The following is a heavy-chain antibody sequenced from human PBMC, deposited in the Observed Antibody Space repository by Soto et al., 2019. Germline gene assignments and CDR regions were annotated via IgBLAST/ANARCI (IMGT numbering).Heavy chain of an antibody. CDR2: TIPIFGTA. CDR1: VGTFSSYA. V-gene: IGHV1-69*13. D-gene: IGHD1-7*01. J-gene: IGHJ6*02. Sequence: EASVKVSCKASVGTFSSYAISWVRQAPGQGLEWMGGTIPIFGTANYAQKFQGRVTITADESTSTAYMELSSLRSEDTAVYYCARSFLELEDYYYGMDVWGQGTTVTVSS. CDR3: ARSFLELEDYYYGMDV.